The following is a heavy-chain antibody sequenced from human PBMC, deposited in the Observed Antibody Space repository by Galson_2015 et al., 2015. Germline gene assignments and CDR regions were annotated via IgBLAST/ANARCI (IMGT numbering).Heavy chain of an antibody. Sequence: SLRLSCAASGFTFSNAWMSWVRQAPGKGLEWVGRIKSKTDGGTTDYAAPVKGRFTISRDDSKNTLYLQMNSLKTEDTAVYYCTTWKGSSGDFDYWGQGTLVTVSS. CDR3: TTWKGSSGDFDY. CDR2: IKSKTDGGTT. J-gene: IGHJ4*02. CDR1: GFTFSNAW. D-gene: IGHD6-6*01. V-gene: IGHV3-15*01.